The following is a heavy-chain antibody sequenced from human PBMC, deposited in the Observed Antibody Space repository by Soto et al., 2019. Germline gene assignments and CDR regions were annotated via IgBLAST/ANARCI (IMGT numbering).Heavy chain of an antibody. V-gene: IGHV3-30*18. CDR2: ISYDGNTK. J-gene: IGHJ4*02. Sequence: QVQLVESGGGVVLPGTSLRLSCAASGFIFSRSGMHWVRQAPGKGLEWVEVISYDGNTKYYADSVKGRFTISRDNSKNTLYLQMTSLRVEDTAVYYCANQVATGHWGQGTLVTVSS. CDR1: GFIFSRSG. D-gene: IGHD2-15*01. CDR3: ANQVATGH.